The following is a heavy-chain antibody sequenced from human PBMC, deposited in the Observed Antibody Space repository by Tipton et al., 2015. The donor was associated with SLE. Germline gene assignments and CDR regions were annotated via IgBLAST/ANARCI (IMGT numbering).Heavy chain of an antibody. Sequence: QLVQSGGGLVKPGGSLRLSCAASGFTFGDYYMSWIRQAPGKGLEWISYISTSGTTTYYADSVKGRFTISRDNAKNSLYLQMNSLRAEDSSVYYCARVGSSWSSFYYYGMDVWGQGTTVTVSS. V-gene: IGHV3-11*04. CDR3: ARVGSSWSSFYYYGMDV. D-gene: IGHD6-13*01. CDR1: GFTFGDYY. CDR2: ISTSGTTT. J-gene: IGHJ6*02.